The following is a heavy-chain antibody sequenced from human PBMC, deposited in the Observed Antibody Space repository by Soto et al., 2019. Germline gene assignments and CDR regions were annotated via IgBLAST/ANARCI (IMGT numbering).Heavy chain of an antibody. CDR3: PRDPRVLDY. V-gene: IGHV3-11*05. CDR2: ISGTGTDT. Sequence: QVQLVESGGGLVKPGGSLRLSCAASGFTFSDRYMSWIRQAPGKGLELLSYISGTGTDTNYADPVKGRFTISRDNAKNSLYLQMNSLRDEDTAIYFCPRDPRVLDYWGLGTLVTVSS. J-gene: IGHJ4*02. CDR1: GFTFSDRY.